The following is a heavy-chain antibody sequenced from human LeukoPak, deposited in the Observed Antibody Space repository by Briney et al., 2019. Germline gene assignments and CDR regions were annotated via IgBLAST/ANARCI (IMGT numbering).Heavy chain of an antibody. Sequence: TGGSLRLSCAASGFTFSSYWMSWVRQAPGKGLEWVANIKQDGSEKYYVDSVKGRFTISRDNAKNSLYLQMNSLRAEDTAVNYCVRTLILPDYYDSSGYPYYFDYWGQGTLVTVSS. CDR2: IKQDGSEK. CDR1: GFTFSSYW. CDR3: VRTLILPDYYDSSGYPYYFDY. D-gene: IGHD3-22*01. J-gene: IGHJ4*02. V-gene: IGHV3-7*01.